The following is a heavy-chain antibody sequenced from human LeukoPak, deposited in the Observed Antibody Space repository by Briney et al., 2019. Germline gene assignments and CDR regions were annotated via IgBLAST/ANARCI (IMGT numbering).Heavy chain of an antibody. CDR2: IYYTGST. Sequence: SETLSLTCAVSGGSISGYFWSWSRQPPGKGLEWIGYIYYTGSTIYNPSLRSRVTMSVDVSKNQFSLDLTSVAAADTAMYYCARHDPVGHFLRGMDVWGQGTTVTVSS. J-gene: IGHJ6*02. V-gene: IGHV4-59*08. CDR3: ARHDPVGHFLRGMDV. D-gene: IGHD2/OR15-2a*01. CDR1: GGSISGYF.